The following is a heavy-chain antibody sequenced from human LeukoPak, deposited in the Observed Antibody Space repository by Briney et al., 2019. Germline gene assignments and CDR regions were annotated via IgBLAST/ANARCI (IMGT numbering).Heavy chain of an antibody. CDR2: IIPILGIA. V-gene: IGHV1-69*04. CDR1: GGTFSSYA. J-gene: IGHJ4*02. CDR3: ARDLAHYDILTGSGEDFDY. Sequence: ASVKVSCKASGGTFSSYAISWVRQAPGQGLEWMGRIIPILGIANYAQKFQGRVTITADKSTSTAYMELSSLRSEDTAVYYCARDLAHYDILTGSGEDFDYWGQGTLVAVSS. D-gene: IGHD3-9*01.